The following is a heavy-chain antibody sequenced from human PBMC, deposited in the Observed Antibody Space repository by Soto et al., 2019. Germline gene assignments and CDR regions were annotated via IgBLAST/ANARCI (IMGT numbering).Heavy chain of an antibody. CDR3: AKERMEQYQLLPFFDY. Sequence: QVQLVESGGGVGQPGRSLRLSCAASGFTFSSYGMHWVRQAPGKGLEWVAVISYDGSNKYYADSVKGRFTISRDNSKNTLYLQMNSLRAEETAIYYCAKERMEQYQLLPFFDYWGQGTLFTVSS. D-gene: IGHD2-2*01. J-gene: IGHJ4*02. CDR2: ISYDGSNK. V-gene: IGHV3-30*18. CDR1: GFTFSSYG.